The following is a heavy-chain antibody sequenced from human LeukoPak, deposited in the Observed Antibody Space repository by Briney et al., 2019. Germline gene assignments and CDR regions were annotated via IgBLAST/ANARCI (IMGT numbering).Heavy chain of an antibody. V-gene: IGHV4-39*07. CDR1: GGSISSNNYY. D-gene: IGHD3-3*01. J-gene: IGHJ5*02. Sequence: SETLSLTCTVSGGSISSNNYYWGWIRQPPGKGLEWIGSIYYGGYTYYNPSLKSRVTISVDTSKNQFSLKLSSVTAADTAVYYCARRWEWLLYWIDPWGQGTLVTVSS. CDR3: ARRWEWLLYWIDP. CDR2: IYYGGYT.